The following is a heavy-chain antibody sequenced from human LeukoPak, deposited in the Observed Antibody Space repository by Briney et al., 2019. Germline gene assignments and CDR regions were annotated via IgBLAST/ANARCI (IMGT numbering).Heavy chain of an antibody. CDR1: GFTFSNAW. CDR2: IKRKGDDGTI. V-gene: IGHV3-15*01. J-gene: IGHJ4*02. D-gene: IGHD3/OR15-3a*01. CDR3: TAGTGRSDFDY. Sequence: PGGSLRLSCAAPGFTFSNAWMSWVRQAPGRGLEWVGRIKRKGDDGTIDYAAPVKGRLSISRDDSKNTLYLQMKSLKSEDTAVYYCTAGTGRSDFDYWGQGTLVTVSS.